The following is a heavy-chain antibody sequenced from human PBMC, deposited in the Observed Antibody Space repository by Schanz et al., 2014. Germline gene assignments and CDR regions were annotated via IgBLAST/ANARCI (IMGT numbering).Heavy chain of an antibody. CDR2: ITPSGGST. CDR3: AIGGAFDY. J-gene: IGHJ4*02. D-gene: IGHD3-10*01. CDR1: GYTFTRYY. V-gene: IGHV1-46*01. Sequence: QVQLVQSGAEVKKPGASVKVSCKASGYTFTRYYIHWVRQAPGQGLEWMGIITPSGGSTNYAQKLHGRITMTRDTFTSTGYTDLSSQRSEGAAVEYCAIGGAFDYWGQGTLVTVSS.